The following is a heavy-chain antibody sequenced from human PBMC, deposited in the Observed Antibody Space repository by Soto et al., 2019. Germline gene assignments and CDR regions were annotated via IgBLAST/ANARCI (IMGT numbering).Heavy chain of an antibody. CDR1: GFTFSSYS. CDR3: ARDRNSGYDPPYYYYGMDV. D-gene: IGHD5-12*01. CDR2: ISSSSSYI. J-gene: IGHJ6*02. Sequence: EVQLVESGGGLVKPGGSLRLSCAASGFTFSSYSMNWVRQAPGKGLVWVSSISSSSSYIYYADSVKGRFTISRDNAKNSLYLQMNSLRAEDTAVYYCARDRNSGYDPPYYYYGMDVWGQGTTVTVSS. V-gene: IGHV3-21*01.